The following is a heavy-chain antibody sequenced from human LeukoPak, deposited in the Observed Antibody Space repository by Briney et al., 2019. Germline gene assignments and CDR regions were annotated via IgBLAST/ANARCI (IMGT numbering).Heavy chain of an antibody. Sequence: PGRSLRLSCAASGFTFSSYAMHWVRQAPGKGLEYVSSISSDGGSTYYADSVKGRFTISRDNSKNKVYLQMNSLRAEDTAVYYCARGVVGATFDYWGQGTLVTVSS. D-gene: IGHD1-26*01. J-gene: IGHJ4*02. CDR2: ISSDGGST. V-gene: IGHV3-64*04. CDR3: ARGVVGATFDY. CDR1: GFTFSSYA.